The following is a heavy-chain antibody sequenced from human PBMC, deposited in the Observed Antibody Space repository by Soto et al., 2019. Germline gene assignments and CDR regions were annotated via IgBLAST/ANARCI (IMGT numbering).Heavy chain of an antibody. CDR3: ARERGGYSYGELDY. CDR1: GGTFSSYA. Sequence: EASVKVSCKASGGTFSSYAISWVRQAPGQGLEWMGGIIPIFGTANYAQKFQGRVTITADESTSTAYMELSSLRSEDTAVYYCARERGGYSYGELDYWGQGTLVTVSS. D-gene: IGHD5-18*01. CDR2: IIPIFGTA. V-gene: IGHV1-69*13. J-gene: IGHJ4*02.